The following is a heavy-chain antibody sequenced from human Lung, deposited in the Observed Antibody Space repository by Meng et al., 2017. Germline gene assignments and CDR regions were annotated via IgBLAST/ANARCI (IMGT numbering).Heavy chain of an antibody. J-gene: IGHJ4*02. Sequence: QVRRGRVGVEVKNPGASWKASCKPSGYSFSAYWLHWVRQAPGQGLEWMGRIDPRSGGTQYAQNFQDRVTMTRDTSISTTYMELSRLTSDDTAVYYCVRDEDISAAGKLFGDYWGQGTLVTVSS. D-gene: IGHD6-13*01. V-gene: IGHV1-2*06. CDR1: GYSFSAYW. CDR2: IDPRSGGT. CDR3: VRDEDISAAGKLFGDY.